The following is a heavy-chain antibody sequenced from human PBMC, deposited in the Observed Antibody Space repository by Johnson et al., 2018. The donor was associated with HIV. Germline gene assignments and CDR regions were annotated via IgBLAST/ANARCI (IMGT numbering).Heavy chain of an antibody. CDR1: GFTFDDYG. CDR2: IDWNGGRQ. CDR3: ARQNYYDRSGQGGGLDI. V-gene: IGHV3-20*04. D-gene: IGHD3-22*01. J-gene: IGHJ3*02. Sequence: VQVLESGGGVVRPGGSLRLSCAVSGFTFDDYGMTWVRQAPGKGLEWVSSIDWNGGRQRYVDSVRGRFTISRDNAKNSLYMEINNLRAEDTALYYCARQNYYDRSGQGGGLDIWGQGTMVTVSS.